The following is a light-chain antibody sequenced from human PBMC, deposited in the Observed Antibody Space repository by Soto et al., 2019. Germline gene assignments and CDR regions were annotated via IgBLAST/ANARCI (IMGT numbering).Light chain of an antibody. J-gene: IGKJ4*01. CDR3: QQRSNWPLT. CDR2: ETS. V-gene: IGKV3-11*01. CDR1: QSVGSS. Sequence: PGERATLSCRASQSVGSSLAWYQQKPGQVTRLLIYETSKRVTGIPARFSGSGSGTDFTLTISSLETEDFAVYCCQQRSNWPLTFGGGTKV.